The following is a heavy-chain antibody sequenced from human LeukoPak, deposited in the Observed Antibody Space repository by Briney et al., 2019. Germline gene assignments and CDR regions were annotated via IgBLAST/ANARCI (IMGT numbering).Heavy chain of an antibody. D-gene: IGHD3-10*01. Sequence: GASVKVSCKASGYTFTGYYMHWVRQAPGQGLEWMGWINPNSGGTNYAQKFQGRVTMTRDTSISTAYMELSGLRFDDTAVYYCAREGREFGPHKLAGFDYWGQGTLVTVSS. CDR2: INPNSGGT. J-gene: IGHJ4*02. CDR3: AREGREFGPHKLAGFDY. CDR1: GYTFTGYY. V-gene: IGHV1-2*02.